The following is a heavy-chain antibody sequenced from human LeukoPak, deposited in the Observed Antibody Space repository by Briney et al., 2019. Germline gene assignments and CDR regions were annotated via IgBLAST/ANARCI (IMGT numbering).Heavy chain of an antibody. CDR2: IYYSGST. D-gene: IGHD5-12*01. Sequence: SETLSLTCTVSGGSISSYHWSWIRQPPGKGLEWIGYIYYSGSTNYNPSLKSRVTISVDTSKNQFSLKLSSVTAADTAVYYCARDSGYALAYGMDVWGQGTTVTVSS. CDR3: ARDSGYALAYGMDV. V-gene: IGHV4-59*08. CDR1: GGSISSYH. J-gene: IGHJ6*02.